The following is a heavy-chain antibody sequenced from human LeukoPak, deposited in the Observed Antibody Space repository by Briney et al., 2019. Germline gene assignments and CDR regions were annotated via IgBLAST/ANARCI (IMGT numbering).Heavy chain of an antibody. Sequence: GGSLRLSCAASGFPFSSYGMHWVRQAPGKGLEWVARLVYDARSDYANSVKGRFSISRDDSKNTLFLDMSNLRVEDTALYYCARDLSAAFDFWGQGVLVTVPS. J-gene: IGHJ4*02. CDR2: LVYDARS. CDR1: GFPFSSYG. D-gene: IGHD6-19*01. CDR3: ARDLSAAFDF. V-gene: IGHV3-33*01.